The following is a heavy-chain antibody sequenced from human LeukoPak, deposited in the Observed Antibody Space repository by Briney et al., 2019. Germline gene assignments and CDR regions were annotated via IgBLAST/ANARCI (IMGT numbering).Heavy chain of an antibody. CDR1: GSTVSDNY. J-gene: IGHJ4*02. CDR3: ARYFDD. V-gene: IGHV3-21*01. CDR2: ISSSSSYV. Sequence: GGSLRLSCAVSGSTVSDNYINWVRQAPGKGLEWVSSISSSSSYVYYADSVRGRFTISRDNAKNSLYLQMNSLRAEDTAVYYCARYFDDWGQGTLVTVSS.